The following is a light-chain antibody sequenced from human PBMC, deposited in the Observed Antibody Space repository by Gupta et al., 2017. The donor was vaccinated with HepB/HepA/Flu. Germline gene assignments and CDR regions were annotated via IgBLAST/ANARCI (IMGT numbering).Light chain of an antibody. V-gene: IGLV1-51*01. J-gene: IGLJ2*01. Sequence: QSVLTQPPSVSAAPGQRVTIPCSRSDSNIGHSYISWYQHLPGTAPKILIYENAKRPSGIPDRFSGSNSGTSATLGITGLQAGDEADYYCGTWDFSLSTGLFGGGTKLTVL. CDR3: GTWDFSLSTGL. CDR1: DSNIGHSY. CDR2: ENA.